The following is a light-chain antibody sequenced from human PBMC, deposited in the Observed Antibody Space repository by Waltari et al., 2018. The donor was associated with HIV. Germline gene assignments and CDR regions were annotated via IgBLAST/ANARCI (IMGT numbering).Light chain of an antibody. V-gene: IGLV8-61*01. Sequence: QTVVTQEPSFSVSPGGTVTLTCGLSSGSVSTSYYPSWYQQTPGQAPRTLIYSTNTRSSGVPDRFSGSILGNKAALTITGAQADDESDYYWVLYMGSGLGVFGTGTKVTVL. J-gene: IGLJ1*01. CDR2: STN. CDR3: VLYMGSGLGV. CDR1: SGSVSTSYY.